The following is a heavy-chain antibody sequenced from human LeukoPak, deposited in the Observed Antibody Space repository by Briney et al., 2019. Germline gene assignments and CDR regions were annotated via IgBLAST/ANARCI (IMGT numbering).Heavy chain of an antibody. CDR2: IYYSGST. J-gene: IGHJ6*03. Sequence: SQTLSLTCTVSGGSISSGDYYWSWIRQPPGKGLEWIGYIYYSGSTYYNPSLKSRVTISVDTSKNQFSLKLSSVTAADTAVYYCARDPSRLYYMDVWGKGTTVTVSS. CDR1: GGSISSGDYY. D-gene: IGHD2-2*01. V-gene: IGHV4-30-4*08. CDR3: ARDPSRLYYMDV.